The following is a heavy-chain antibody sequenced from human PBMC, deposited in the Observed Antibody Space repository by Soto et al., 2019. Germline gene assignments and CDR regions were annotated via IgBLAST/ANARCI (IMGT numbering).Heavy chain of an antibody. D-gene: IGHD6-19*01. CDR1: GYTFTGYY. CDR2: INPNSGGT. CDR3: AREVWLEGNASFDY. Sequence: QVQLVQSGAEVKKPGASVKVSCKASGYTFTGYYMRWVRQAPGQGLEWMGWINPNSGGTNYAQKFQGWVTMTRDTSISTAYMELSRLRSDDTAVYYCAREVWLEGNASFDYWGQGTLVTVSS. V-gene: IGHV1-2*04. J-gene: IGHJ4*02.